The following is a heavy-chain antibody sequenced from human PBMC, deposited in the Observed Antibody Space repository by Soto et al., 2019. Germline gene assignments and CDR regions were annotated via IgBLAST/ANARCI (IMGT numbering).Heavy chain of an antibody. CDR2: IIPILGIA. D-gene: IGHD3-10*01. CDR3: ARRDYYGSGSHYWFDP. CDR1: GGTFSSYT. V-gene: IGHV1-69*02. J-gene: IGHJ5*02. Sequence: QVQLVQSGAEVKKPGSSVKVSCKASGGTFSSYTISWVRQAPGQGLEWMGRIIPILGIANYAQKFQGRVTITADKSTNTAYMELSSLRSEDTAVYYCARRDYYGSGSHYWFDPWGQGTLVTVSS.